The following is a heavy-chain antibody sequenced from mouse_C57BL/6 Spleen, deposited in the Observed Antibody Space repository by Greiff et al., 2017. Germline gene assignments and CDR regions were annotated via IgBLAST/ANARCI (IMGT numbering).Heavy chain of an antibody. V-gene: IGHV1-54*01. J-gene: IGHJ1*03. Sequence: VQLQQSGAELVRPGTSVKVSCKASGYAFTNYLIEWVKQRPGQGLEWIGVINPGSGGTNYNEKFKGKATLTADKSSSTAYMQLSSLTSEDSAVYFCASYSDWYFDVWGTGTTVTVSS. CDR1: GYAFTNYL. D-gene: IGHD2-12*01. CDR2: INPGSGGT. CDR3: ASYSDWYFDV.